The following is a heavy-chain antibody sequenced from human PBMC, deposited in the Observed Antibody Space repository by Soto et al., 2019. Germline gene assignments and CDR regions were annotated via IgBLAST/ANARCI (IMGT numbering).Heavy chain of an antibody. CDR3: AREKDSYRSSAGDFDY. D-gene: IGHD6-6*01. CDR1: GYTFTSYD. J-gene: IGHJ4*02. V-gene: IGHV1-18*01. CDR2: INPNSGNT. Sequence: ASVKVSCKASGYTFTSYDINWVRQATGQGLEWMGWINPNSGNTNYAQKLQGRVTMTTDTSTSTAYMELRSLRSDDTAVYYCAREKDSYRSSAGDFDYWGQGTLVTVSS.